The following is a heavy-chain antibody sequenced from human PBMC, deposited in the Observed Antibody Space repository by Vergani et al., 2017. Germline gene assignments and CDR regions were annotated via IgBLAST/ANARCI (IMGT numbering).Heavy chain of an antibody. V-gene: IGHV3-30*18. CDR1: GFRFSDYG. CDR3: AKFPLNITTPDRGDF. Sequence: HVQMVESGGGVVQPGRSLRLSCAVSGFRFSDYGMHLVRQAPGRGLEWVALISYDGDTTYYEDSVEGRFTISRDNSKNTLFLQMHSLRVEDTALYYCAKFPLNITTPDRGDFWGQGTLVTVSS. CDR2: ISYDGDTT. J-gene: IGHJ4*02. D-gene: IGHD1-1*01.